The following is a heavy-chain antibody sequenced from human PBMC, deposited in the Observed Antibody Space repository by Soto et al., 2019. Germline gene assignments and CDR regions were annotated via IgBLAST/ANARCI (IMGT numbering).Heavy chain of an antibody. D-gene: IGHD3-22*01. CDR1: GGSINSGGYS. J-gene: IGHJ5*02. CDR2: IYHTGTT. Sequence: PSETLSLTCTVSGGSINSGGYSWTWIRQPPGKGLEWIGFIYHTGTTYYNPSLKSRVTISVDRSKNQFSLKLNSVTAADTAVYYCSKNYYDSSGYDKWFDPWGQGTLVTVSS. CDR3: SKNYYDSSGYDKWFDP. V-gene: IGHV4-30-2*01.